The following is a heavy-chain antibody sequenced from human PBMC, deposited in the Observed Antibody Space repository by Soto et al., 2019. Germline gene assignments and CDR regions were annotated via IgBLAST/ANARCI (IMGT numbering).Heavy chain of an antibody. CDR2: IKQDGSQK. Sequence: VGSLRLSCAASGFTFSSYWMSWVRQAPGKGLEWVAYIKQDGSQKDYVDSVKGRFTISRDNAKNSLYLQMNSLRAEDTAVYYCATYHPFDYWGQGTLVTVSS. J-gene: IGHJ4*02. CDR3: ATYHPFDY. D-gene: IGHD2-2*01. CDR1: GFTFSSYW. V-gene: IGHV3-7*03.